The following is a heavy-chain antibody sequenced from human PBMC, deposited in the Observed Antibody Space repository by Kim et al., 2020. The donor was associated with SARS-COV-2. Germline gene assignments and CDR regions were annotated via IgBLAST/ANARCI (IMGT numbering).Heavy chain of an antibody. Sequence: SETLSLTCTVSGGSISTYYWSWIRQAPGKGLEWIGYISFGGRTNYNPSLESRVTISVDTSKNQFSLKMTSVSAADTAVYFCARDPIGGGGISYFDYWGQGTPLTVSS. CDR1: GGSISTYY. CDR2: ISFGGRT. D-gene: IGHD3-16*02. CDR3: ARDPIGGGGISYFDY. V-gene: IGHV4-59*13. J-gene: IGHJ4*02.